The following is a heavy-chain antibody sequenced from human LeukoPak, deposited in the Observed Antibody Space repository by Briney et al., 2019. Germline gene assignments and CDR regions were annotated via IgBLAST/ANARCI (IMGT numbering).Heavy chain of an antibody. CDR1: GFTFSSYA. Sequence: GGSLRLSCAASGFTFSSYAMSWVRQAPGKGLEWVSAISGSGGSTYYADSVKGRFTISRDNSKNTLYLQMNSLRAEDTAVYYCAKDAHDHGDYETRNWFDPWGQGTLVTVSS. V-gene: IGHV3-23*01. CDR3: AKDAHDHGDYETRNWFDP. J-gene: IGHJ5*02. CDR2: ISGSGGST. D-gene: IGHD4-17*01.